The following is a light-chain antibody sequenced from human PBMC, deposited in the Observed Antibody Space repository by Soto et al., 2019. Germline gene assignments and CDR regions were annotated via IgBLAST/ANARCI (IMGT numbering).Light chain of an antibody. V-gene: IGKV3-20*01. Sequence: EIVLTQSPGTLYFSPGEKATLSCRASQSVSSSYLAWYQQKPGQAPRLLIYGASSRATGIPDRFSGSGSGTDFTLTISRLEPEDFAVYYCQQYGSSPPKYTFGQGTKLEIK. CDR1: QSVSSSY. CDR2: GAS. CDR3: QQYGSSPPKYT. J-gene: IGKJ2*01.